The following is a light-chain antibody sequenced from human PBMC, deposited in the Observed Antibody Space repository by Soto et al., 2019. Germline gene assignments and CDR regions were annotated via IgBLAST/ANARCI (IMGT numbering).Light chain of an antibody. J-gene: IGLJ1*01. CDR2: EVS. V-gene: IGLV2-18*01. Sequence: QSALTQPPSVSGSPGQSVTISCTGTSSDVGSYNRVSWYQQPPGTAPKLMIYEVSNRPSGVPDRFSGPKSGNTASLTISGLQAEDEADYYCSLYTSSSSYVFGTGTKLTVL. CDR1: SSDVGSYNR. CDR3: SLYTSSSSYV.